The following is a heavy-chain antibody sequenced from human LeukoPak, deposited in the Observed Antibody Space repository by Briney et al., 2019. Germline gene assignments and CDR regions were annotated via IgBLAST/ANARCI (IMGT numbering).Heavy chain of an antibody. CDR2: IYYSGST. V-gene: IGHV4-59*12. Sequence: SETLSLTCTVYGGSISSYYWSWTRQPPGKGLEWIGYIYYSGSTNYNPSLKSRVTVSVDTSKNQFSLKLTSVTGADTAVYYCAGERGEEYSSGWYKRNYFDNWGQGIRVTVSS. D-gene: IGHD6-19*01. CDR3: AGERGEEYSSGWYKRNYFDN. J-gene: IGHJ4*02. CDR1: GGSISSYY.